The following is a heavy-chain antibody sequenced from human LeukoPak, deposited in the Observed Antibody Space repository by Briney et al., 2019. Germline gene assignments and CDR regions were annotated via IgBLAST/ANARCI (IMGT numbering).Heavy chain of an antibody. CDR2: IYYSGST. V-gene: IGHV4-59*01. J-gene: IGHJ4*02. D-gene: IGHD2-8*01. CDR3: ARESALDCTNGVCPTTGFDY. Sequence: PSETLSLTCTVSSGSISSYYWSWIRQPPGKGLEWIGYIYYSGSTNYNPSLKSRVTISVDTSKNQFSLKLSSATAADTAVYYCARESALDCTNGVCPTTGFDYWGQGTLVTVSS. CDR1: SGSISSYY.